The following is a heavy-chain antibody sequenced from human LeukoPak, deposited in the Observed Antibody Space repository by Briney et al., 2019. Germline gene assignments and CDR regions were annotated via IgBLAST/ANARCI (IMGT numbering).Heavy chain of an antibody. CDR3: GKTDIYFNPIDY. J-gene: IGHJ4*02. V-gene: IGHV4-39*07. Sequence: SETLSLTCTVSGGSIYSTTYYWGWIRQPPGKGLEWIGEIHRDGRTRYNPSLKSRVTMSIDYSKNQFSLKVSSVTAADTAIYYCGKTDIYFNPIDYWGPGSLVTVSS. CDR1: GGSIYSTTYY. CDR2: IHRDGRT. D-gene: IGHD3-9*01.